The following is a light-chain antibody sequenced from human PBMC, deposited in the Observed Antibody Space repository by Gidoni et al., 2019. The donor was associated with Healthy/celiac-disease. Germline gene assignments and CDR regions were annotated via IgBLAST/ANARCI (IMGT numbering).Light chain of an antibody. CDR2: AAS. J-gene: IGKJ2*01. Sequence: DIQMTQSPSSLSASVADRVTITCRASQSISSYLNWYQQKPGKAPKLLIYAASSLQSGVPSRFSGSGSGTDFTLTISSLQPEDFATYYCQQNYSTPQYTFGQGTKLEIK. V-gene: IGKV1-39*01. CDR3: QQNYSTPQYT. CDR1: QSISSY.